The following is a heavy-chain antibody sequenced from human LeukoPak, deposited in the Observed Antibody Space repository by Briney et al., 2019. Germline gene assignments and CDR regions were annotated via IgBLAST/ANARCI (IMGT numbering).Heavy chain of an antibody. CDR3: ARFGSGWYYFDY. J-gene: IGHJ4*02. Sequence: SETLSLTCAAYGGSFSGYYWSWIRQPPGKGLEWIGEINHSGSTNYNPSLKSRVTISVDTSKNQFSLKLSSVTAADTAVYYCARFGSGWYYFDYWGQGTLVTVSS. V-gene: IGHV4-34*01. CDR2: INHSGST. D-gene: IGHD6-19*01. CDR1: GGSFSGYY.